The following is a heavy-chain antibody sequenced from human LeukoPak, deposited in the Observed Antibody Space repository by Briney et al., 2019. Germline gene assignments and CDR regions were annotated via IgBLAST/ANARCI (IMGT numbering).Heavy chain of an antibody. D-gene: IGHD3-10*01. J-gene: IGHJ4*02. Sequence: SGTLSLTCAVSGGSISSSNWWSWVRQPPGKGLEWIGEIYHSGSTNYNPSLKSRVTISVDTSKNQFSLKLSSVTAADTAVYYCARHLSVRGVIITKLDYWGQGTLVTVSS. CDR1: GGSISSSNW. CDR2: IYHSGST. V-gene: IGHV4-4*02. CDR3: ARHLSVRGVIITKLDY.